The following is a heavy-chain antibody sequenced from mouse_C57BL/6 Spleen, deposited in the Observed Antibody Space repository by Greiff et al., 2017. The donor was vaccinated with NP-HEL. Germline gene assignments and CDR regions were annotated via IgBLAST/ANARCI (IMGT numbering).Heavy chain of an antibody. V-gene: IGHV14-4*01. CDR1: GFNFTDDY. CDR3: TPGPGAY. J-gene: IGHJ3*01. Sequence: VQLQQPGAELVRPGASVKLSCTASGFNFTDDYMHWVKQRPEQGLEWIGWIDPENGDTEYASKFQGKATITADTSSNTAYLQLSSQTSEDTAVYYCTPGPGAYWGQGTLVTVSA. CDR2: IDPENGDT.